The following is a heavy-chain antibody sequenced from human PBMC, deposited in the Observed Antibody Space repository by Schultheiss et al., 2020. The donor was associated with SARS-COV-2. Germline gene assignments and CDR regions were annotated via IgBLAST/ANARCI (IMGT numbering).Heavy chain of an antibody. V-gene: IGHV4-59*08. J-gene: IGHJ4*02. CDR3: ARTTVAGTPLLLDY. CDR1: GGSFSGYY. CDR2: IYYSGST. Sequence: SETLSLTCAVYGGSFSGYYWTWIRQPPGKGLEWIGYIYYSGSTNYNPSLKSRVTISVDTSKNQFSLKLSSVTAADTAVYYCARTTVAGTPLLLDYWGQGTLVTVSS. D-gene: IGHD6-19*01.